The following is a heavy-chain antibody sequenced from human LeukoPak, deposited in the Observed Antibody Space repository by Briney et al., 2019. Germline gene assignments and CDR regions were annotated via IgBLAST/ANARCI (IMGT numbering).Heavy chain of an antibody. CDR2: ISSSGATT. D-gene: IGHD3-22*01. V-gene: IGHV3-23*01. J-gene: IGHJ3*02. Sequence: PGGSLRLSCAASGFTFSNYAMSWVRQAPGKGLQWVSTISSSGATTYYADSVKGRFTISRDNSKNTLYLQMSSLRADDTAVYYCAKDLDYFDSSGNYHDGFDIWGQGTMVTVSS. CDR1: GFTFSNYA. CDR3: AKDLDYFDSSGNYHDGFDI.